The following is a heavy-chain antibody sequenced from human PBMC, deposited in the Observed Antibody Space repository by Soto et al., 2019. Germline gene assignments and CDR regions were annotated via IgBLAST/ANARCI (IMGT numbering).Heavy chain of an antibody. J-gene: IGHJ4*02. V-gene: IGHV4-30-4*01. CDR3: ARGGVGATLQKPLDY. Sequence: QVQLQESGPGLVKPSQTLSLTCTVSGGSISSGDYYWSWIRQPPGKGLEWIGYIYYSGSTYYNPSLKSRVTISVDTSKNQFSLKLSSVTAADTAVYYCARGGVGATLQKPLDYWGQGTLVTVSS. D-gene: IGHD1-26*01. CDR2: IYYSGST. CDR1: GGSISSGDYY.